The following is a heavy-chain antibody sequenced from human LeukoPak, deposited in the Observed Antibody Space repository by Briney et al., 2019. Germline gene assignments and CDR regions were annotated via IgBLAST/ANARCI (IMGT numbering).Heavy chain of an antibody. Sequence: GGSLRLSCAASGFTFSSYAMSWVRQAPGKGLEWVSAISGSGGSTYYADSVKGRFTISRDNSKNSLYLQMNSLRAEDTAVYYCAKGDRIQLWLLDYWGQGTLVTVSS. J-gene: IGHJ4*02. CDR3: AKGDRIQLWLLDY. CDR1: GFTFSSYA. D-gene: IGHD5-18*01. CDR2: ISGSGGST. V-gene: IGHV3-23*01.